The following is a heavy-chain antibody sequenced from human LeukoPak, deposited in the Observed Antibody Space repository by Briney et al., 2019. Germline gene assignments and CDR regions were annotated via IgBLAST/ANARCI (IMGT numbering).Heavy chain of an antibody. CDR1: VYTFTSYD. Sequence: ASVKVSCKASVYTFTSYDINWVRQATGQGLEWMGWMNPNSGNTGYAQKFQGRVTMTRNTSIGTAYMELSSLRSEDTAVYYCARGRGSSLYYYMDVWGKGTTVTVSS. D-gene: IGHD6-6*01. CDR3: ARGRGSSLYYYMDV. J-gene: IGHJ6*03. CDR2: MNPNSGNT. V-gene: IGHV1-8*01.